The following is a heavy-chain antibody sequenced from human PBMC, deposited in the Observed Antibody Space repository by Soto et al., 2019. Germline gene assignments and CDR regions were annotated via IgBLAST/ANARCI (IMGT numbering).Heavy chain of an antibody. CDR3: ARGLYNHLDY. Sequence: GASVKVCYRASGYTFTGYAMHWVRQAPGQRLEWMGWINAGNGNTKYSQKFQGRVTITRDTSASTAYMELSSLRSEDTALYYSARGLYNHLDYWGQGTLVTVSS. V-gene: IGHV1-3*01. J-gene: IGHJ4*02. D-gene: IGHD1-20*01. CDR1: GYTFTGYA. CDR2: INAGNGNT.